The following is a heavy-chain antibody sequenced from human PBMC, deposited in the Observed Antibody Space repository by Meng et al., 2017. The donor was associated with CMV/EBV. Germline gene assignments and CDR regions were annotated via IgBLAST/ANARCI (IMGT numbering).Heavy chain of an antibody. CDR3: AKDVSGIGDFWSGYSVYYGMDV. D-gene: IGHD3-3*01. CDR1: GFTFSSYG. CDR2: IRYDGSNK. V-gene: IGHV3-30*02. J-gene: IGHJ6*02. Sequence: GSLRLSCAASGFTFSSYGMHWVRQAPGKGLEWVAFIRYDGSNKYYADSVKGRFTISRDNSKNTLYLQMNSLRAEDTAVYYCAKDVSGIGDFWSGYSVYYGMDVWGQGTTVTVSS.